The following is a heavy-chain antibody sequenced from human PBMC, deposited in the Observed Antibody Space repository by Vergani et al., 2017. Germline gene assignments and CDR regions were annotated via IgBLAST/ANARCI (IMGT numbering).Heavy chain of an antibody. D-gene: IGHD6-13*01. Sequence: QVQLVESGGGVVQPGRSLRLSCAASGFTFSSYGMHWVRPAPGKGLEWVAVIWYDGSNKYYADSVKGRFTISRDNSKNTLYLQMNSLRAEDTAVYYCARGSSSWYDGGEYGMDVWGQGTTVTVSS. CDR3: ARGSSSWYDGGEYGMDV. J-gene: IGHJ6*02. CDR2: IWYDGSNK. V-gene: IGHV3-33*01. CDR1: GFTFSSYG.